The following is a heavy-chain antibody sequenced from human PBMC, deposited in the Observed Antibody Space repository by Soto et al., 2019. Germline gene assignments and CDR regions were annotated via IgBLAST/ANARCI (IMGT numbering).Heavy chain of an antibody. D-gene: IGHD6-19*01. Sequence: PGGSLRLSCATSGFTFKDYAMYWARQAPGKGLEWVSAISGSGNRTFYADSVKGRFTISRDNSRNTMYLQMISLRAEDSAVYYCAKDRGGTGWPFDHWGQGTLVTVSS. J-gene: IGHJ4*02. CDR2: ISGSGNRT. CDR3: AKDRGGTGWPFDH. CDR1: GFTFKDYA. V-gene: IGHV3-23*01.